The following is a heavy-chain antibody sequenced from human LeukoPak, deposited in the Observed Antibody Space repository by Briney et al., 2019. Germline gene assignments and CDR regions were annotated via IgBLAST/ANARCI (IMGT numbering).Heavy chain of an antibody. CDR1: GGSISSGGYY. CDR2: IYYSGST. J-gene: IGHJ3*02. Sequence: SQTLSLTCTVSGGSISSGGYYWSWIRQHPGKGLEWIGYIYYSGSTYYNPSLKSRVTISVDTSKNQFSLKLSSVTAADTAVYYCARVFDYYDAFDIWGQGTMVTVSS. D-gene: IGHD3-10*01. CDR3: ARVFDYYDAFDI. V-gene: IGHV4-31*03.